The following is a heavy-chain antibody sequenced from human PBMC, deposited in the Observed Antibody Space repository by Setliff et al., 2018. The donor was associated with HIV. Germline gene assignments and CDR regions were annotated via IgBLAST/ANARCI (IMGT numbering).Heavy chain of an antibody. J-gene: IGHJ6*03. CDR2: VDPEDGET. CDR1: GYTLSELS. Sequence: GASVKVSCKVSGYTLSELSVHWVRQAPGKGLQWMGGVDPEDGETIYAQELQGRVTMTEDKSTSTAYMELSSLRSEDTAVYYCARRAAGGSSPNDYMDVWG. CDR3: ARRAAGGSSPNDYMDV. V-gene: IGHV1-24*01. D-gene: IGHD6-6*01.